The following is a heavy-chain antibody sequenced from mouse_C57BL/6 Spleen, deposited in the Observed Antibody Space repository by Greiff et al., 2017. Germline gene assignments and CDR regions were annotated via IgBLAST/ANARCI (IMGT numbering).Heavy chain of an antibody. CDR2: IDPSDSYT. CDR1: GYTFTSYW. J-gene: IGHJ2*01. D-gene: IGHD1-1*01. V-gene: IGHV1-50*01. Sequence: QVQLQQPGAELVKPGASVKLSCKASGYTFTSYWMQWVKQRPGQGLEWIGEIDPSDSYTNYNQKFKGKATLTVDTSSSTAYMQLSSLTAEDSAVYYCAGGNTTVVSEYYFDYWGQGTTLTVAS. CDR3: AGGNTTVVSEYYFDY.